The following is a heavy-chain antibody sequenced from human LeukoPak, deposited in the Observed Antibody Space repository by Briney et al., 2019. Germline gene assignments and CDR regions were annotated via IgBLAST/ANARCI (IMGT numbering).Heavy chain of an antibody. CDR2: IIPIFGTA. J-gene: IGHJ3*02. Sequence: GASVKVSCKASGGTFSSYAISWVRQAPGQGLEWMEGIIPIFGTANYAQKFQERVTITRDMSTSTAYMELSSLRSEDTAVYYCAAALLSSDYYDSSGYPRVLGGDDAFDIWGQGTMVTVSS. CDR1: GGTFSSYA. V-gene: IGHV1-69*05. CDR3: AAALLSSDYYDSSGYPRVLGGDDAFDI. D-gene: IGHD3-22*01.